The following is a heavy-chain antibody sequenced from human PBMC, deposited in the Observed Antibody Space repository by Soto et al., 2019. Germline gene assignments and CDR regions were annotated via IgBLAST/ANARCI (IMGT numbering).Heavy chain of an antibody. V-gene: IGHV1-3*01. D-gene: IGHD3-9*01. CDR3: ARDTPNDLRLVTTSLDV. CDR2: LNPNNGNT. J-gene: IGHJ6*02. Sequence: GASVKVGRTSSRYTVNLYGLRCVKKDPGQGLERKEWLNPNNGNTKYSQKFQGRVTITRDRSASTAYMELSSLRSEDTAVYCCARDTPNDLRLVTTSLDVWGQGTTVTVSS. CDR1: RYTVNLYG.